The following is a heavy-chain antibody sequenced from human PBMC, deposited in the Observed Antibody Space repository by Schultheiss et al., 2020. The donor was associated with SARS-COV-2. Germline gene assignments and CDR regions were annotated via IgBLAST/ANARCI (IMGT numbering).Heavy chain of an antibody. V-gene: IGHV4-34*01. J-gene: IGHJ6*03. Sequence: SETLSLTCAVYGGSFSGYYWSWIRQPPGKGLEWIGEINHSGSTNYNPSLKSRVTISVDTSKNQFSLKLSSVTAADTAVYYCARGFSRWLSLGYYYYYMDVWGKGTTVTVSS. CDR2: INHSGST. CDR3: ARGFSRWLSLGYYYYYMDV. D-gene: IGHD3-22*01. CDR1: GGSFSGYY.